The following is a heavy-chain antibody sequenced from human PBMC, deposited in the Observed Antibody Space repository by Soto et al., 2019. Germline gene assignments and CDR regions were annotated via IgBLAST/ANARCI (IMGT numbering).Heavy chain of an antibody. CDR2: IIPILRTA. CDR1: GDTFSSYG. CDR3: AKALVATNGFDY. V-gene: IGHV1-69*11. Sequence: QVQVEQSGAEVKKPGSSVKVSCKASGDTFSSYGFTWVRQAPGQGLEWMGGIIPILRTANYAQKFQGRVTITADESTSTAYMELSSLRSEDTAVYYCAKALVATNGFDYWGQGILVTVSS. D-gene: IGHD5-12*01. J-gene: IGHJ4*02.